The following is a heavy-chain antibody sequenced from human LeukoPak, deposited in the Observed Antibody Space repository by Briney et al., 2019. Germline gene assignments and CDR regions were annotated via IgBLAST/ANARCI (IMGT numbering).Heavy chain of an antibody. Sequence: PSETLSLTCAVYGGSFSGYYWSWIRQPPGKGLEWIGEINHSGSTNYNPSLKSRVTISVDTSKNQFSLKLSSVTAADTAVYYCARVRWEPAYYYYYMDVWGKGTTVTVSS. V-gene: IGHV4-34*01. CDR3: ARVRWEPAYYYYYMDV. CDR2: INHSGST. D-gene: IGHD1-26*01. J-gene: IGHJ6*03. CDR1: GGSFSGYY.